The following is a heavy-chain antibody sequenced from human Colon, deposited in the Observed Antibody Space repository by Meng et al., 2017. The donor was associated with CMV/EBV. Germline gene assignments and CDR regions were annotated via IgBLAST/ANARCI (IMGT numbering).Heavy chain of an antibody. Sequence: AASGFTFRTHNMNWVRQAPGKGLEWVSSISSGSTYIYYADSVKGRFTISRDNAKNTLYLQMNSLRAEDTAVYYCLRSPSSVVHWFDPWGQGTLVTAPQ. D-gene: IGHD6-6*01. J-gene: IGHJ5*02. CDR3: LRSPSSVVHWFDP. CDR1: GFTFRTHN. V-gene: IGHV3-21*01. CDR2: ISSGSTYI.